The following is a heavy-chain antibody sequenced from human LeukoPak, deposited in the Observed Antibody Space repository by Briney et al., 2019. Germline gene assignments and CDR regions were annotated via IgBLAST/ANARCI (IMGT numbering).Heavy chain of an antibody. CDR2: IYTSGST. V-gene: IGHV4-61*02. D-gene: IGHD6-13*01. CDR1: GGSISSGSYY. Sequence: PSQTLSLTCTVSGGSISSGSYYWSWIRQPAGKGLEWIGRIYTSGSTNYNPSLKSRVTISVDKSKNQFSLKLSSVTAADTAVYYCARDHAAEHSSSWGWFDPWGQGTLVTVSS. J-gene: IGHJ5*02. CDR3: ARDHAAEHSSSWGWFDP.